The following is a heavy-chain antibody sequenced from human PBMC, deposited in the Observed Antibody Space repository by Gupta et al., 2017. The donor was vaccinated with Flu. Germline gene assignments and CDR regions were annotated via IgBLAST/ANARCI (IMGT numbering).Heavy chain of an antibody. CDR2: IKSKRDGERT. J-gene: IGHJ4*02. D-gene: IGHD2-2*03. Sequence: GLEWVGRIKSKRDGERTDYTAPVQGRFTISRDDSANKLYLQMNSVTTEDTAVYYCGTGMDRFDPAGFWGEGTLVTVS. V-gene: IGHV3-15*01. CDR3: GTGMDRFDPAGF.